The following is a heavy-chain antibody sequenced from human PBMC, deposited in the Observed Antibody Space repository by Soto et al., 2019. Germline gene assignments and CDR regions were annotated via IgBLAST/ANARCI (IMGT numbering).Heavy chain of an antibody. D-gene: IGHD2-15*01. CDR3: ASSEQYCSGGSCYRYYYGMDV. V-gene: IGHV1-69*01. CDR2: IIPIFGTA. CDR1: GGTFSGYA. J-gene: IGHJ6*02. Sequence: QVQLVQSGAEVKKPGSSVKVSCKASGGTFSGYAISWVRQAPGQGLEWMGGIIPIFGTANYAQKFQGRVTITADESTSTAYMELSSLRSEDTAVYYCASSEQYCSGGSCYRYYYGMDVWGQGTTVTVSS.